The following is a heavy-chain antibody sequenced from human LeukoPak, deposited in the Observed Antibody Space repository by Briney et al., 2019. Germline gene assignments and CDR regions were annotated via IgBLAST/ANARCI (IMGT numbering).Heavy chain of an antibody. CDR2: IIPIFGTA. Sequence: ASVKVSCKASGGTFSSYAISWVRQAPGQGLEWMGGIIPIFGTANYAQKFQGRVAITADESTSTAYMELSSLRSEDTAVYYCARAHYGSGSHYYYYYGTDVWGKGTTVTVSS. V-gene: IGHV1-69*13. CDR3: ARAHYGSGSHYYYYYGTDV. J-gene: IGHJ6*04. D-gene: IGHD3-10*01. CDR1: GGTFSSYA.